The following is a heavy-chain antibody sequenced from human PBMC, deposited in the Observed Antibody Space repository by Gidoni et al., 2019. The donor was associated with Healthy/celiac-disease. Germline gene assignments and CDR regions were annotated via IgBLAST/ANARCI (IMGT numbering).Heavy chain of an antibody. Sequence: EVQLVESGGGLVQPGWSLRLSCAASGFTFRSYWMSWVRQAPGKGLEWVANIKQDGSEKYYVDSVKGRFTISRDNAKNSLYLQMNSLRAEDTAVYYCARETAVAGRRNFDYWGQGTLVTVSS. J-gene: IGHJ4*02. CDR1: GFTFRSYW. V-gene: IGHV3-7*03. D-gene: IGHD6-19*01. CDR3: ARETAVAGRRNFDY. CDR2: IKQDGSEK.